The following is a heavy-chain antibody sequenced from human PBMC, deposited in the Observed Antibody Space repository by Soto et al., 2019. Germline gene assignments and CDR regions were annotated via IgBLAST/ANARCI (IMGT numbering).Heavy chain of an antibody. D-gene: IGHD3-10*01. V-gene: IGHV1-69*12. Sequence: QVQLVQSGAEVKKPGSSVKVSCKASGGTFSSYAISWVRQAPGQGLEWMGGIIPIFGTANYAQKFQGRVTITADESTSIAYMELGSLRSEDTAVYYCAASGNGSGILLDWFDPWGQGTLVTVSS. CDR1: GGTFSSYA. CDR2: IIPIFGTA. J-gene: IGHJ5*02. CDR3: AASGNGSGILLDWFDP.